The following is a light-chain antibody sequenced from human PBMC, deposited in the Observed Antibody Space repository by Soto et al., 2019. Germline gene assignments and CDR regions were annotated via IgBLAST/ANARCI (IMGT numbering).Light chain of an antibody. J-gene: IGLJ1*01. V-gene: IGLV1-40*01. CDR2: GNS. CDR3: HYYDSSLSPYV. Sequence: QSVLTQPPSVSGAPGKRVTISCTGSSSNIGAGYDVHWYQQLPGTAPKLLIYGNSNRPSGVPDRFSGSKSGTSACLAITGLQAEDEADYYCHYYDSSLSPYVFGTGTKLTVL. CDR1: SSNIGAGYD.